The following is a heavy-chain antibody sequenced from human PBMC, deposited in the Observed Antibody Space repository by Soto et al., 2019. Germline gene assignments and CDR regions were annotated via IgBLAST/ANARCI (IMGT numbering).Heavy chain of an antibody. V-gene: IGHV1-3*01. J-gene: IGHJ4*02. Sequence: QVQLVQSGAEVKKPGASVKVSCKASGYTFTSYAMHWVRQAPGQRLEWMGWINAGNGNTKYSQKFQGRVTITRDTAASTAYMELSSLRSEDTAVYYCARGVAVRAVAEGYWGQGTLVTVSS. CDR3: ARGVAVRAVAEGY. CDR1: GYTFTSYA. CDR2: INAGNGNT. D-gene: IGHD3-22*01.